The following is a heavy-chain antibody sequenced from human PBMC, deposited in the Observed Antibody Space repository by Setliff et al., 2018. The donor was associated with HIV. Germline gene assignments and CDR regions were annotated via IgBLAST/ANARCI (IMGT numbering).Heavy chain of an antibody. CDR1: GVSISSYY. D-gene: IGHD3-22*01. J-gene: IGHJ5*02. CDR3: ARASSYYYDSSGLNP. CDR2: IYYSVSS. Sequence: SETLSLTCSVSGVSISSYYWSWIRQPPGKGLEWIGIIYYSVSSNYNPTLKSRVTISVVTSKNQFSLTLSSVTAADTAVYYCARASSYYYDSSGLNPWGQGTLVTVSS. V-gene: IGHV4-59*01.